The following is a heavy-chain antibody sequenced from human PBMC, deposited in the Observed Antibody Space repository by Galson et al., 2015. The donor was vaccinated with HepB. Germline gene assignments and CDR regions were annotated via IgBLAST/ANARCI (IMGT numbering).Heavy chain of an antibody. CDR1: GFTFSNYG. V-gene: IGHV3-33*06. CDR3: AKSGQQFSRPLEYFDY. J-gene: IGHJ4*01. CDR2: IWFDGSNQ. D-gene: IGHD6-13*01. Sequence: SLRLSCAASGFTFSNYGMHWVRQAPGKGLEWVAVIWFDGSNQYYADSVKGRFTISRDNSRNTLYLQMNSLRADDTAVFYCAKSGQQFSRPLEYFDYWGHGTLVTVSS.